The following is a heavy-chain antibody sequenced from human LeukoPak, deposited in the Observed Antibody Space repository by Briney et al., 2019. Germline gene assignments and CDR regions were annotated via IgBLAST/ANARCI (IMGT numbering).Heavy chain of an antibody. CDR1: GFTFSSYW. Sequence: GGSLRLSCAASGFTFSSYWWNWVRKAPGKGRVWVSRIASDGSSTTYADYVKGRFSISRDNAKNTLYLQMNSLRVEDTAVYYCARGRPHGNDYWGQGTLVTVSS. CDR3: ARGRPHGNDY. CDR2: IASDGSST. V-gene: IGHV3-74*01. D-gene: IGHD4-23*01. J-gene: IGHJ4*02.